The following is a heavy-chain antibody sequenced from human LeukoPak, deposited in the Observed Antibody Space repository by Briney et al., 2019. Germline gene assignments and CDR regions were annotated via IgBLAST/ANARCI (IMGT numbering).Heavy chain of an antibody. D-gene: IGHD2-8*02. CDR2: IYYSGST. CDR1: GGSISSGGYY. Sequence: PSQTLSLTCTVSGGSISSGGYYWSWIRQHPGKGLEWIGYIYYSGSTYYHPSLKRRVTISVDTSKNQFSLKLSSVTAADTAVYYCARDTGSYYFDYWGQGTLVTVSS. V-gene: IGHV4-31*03. J-gene: IGHJ4*02. CDR3: ARDTGSYYFDY.